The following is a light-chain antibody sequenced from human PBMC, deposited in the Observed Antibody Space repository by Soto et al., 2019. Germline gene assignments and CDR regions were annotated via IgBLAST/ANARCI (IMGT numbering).Light chain of an antibody. Sequence: EIVLTQSPGTLSLWLGERGTLSCRASQSVSNNSLAWYQQKPGQAPRLLIYGASNRATGIPDRFSGSGSETDFTLTISKLEPEDFAVYYCQQYGSSGTFGQGTKVDIK. CDR3: QQYGSSGT. CDR1: QSVSNNS. J-gene: IGKJ1*01. V-gene: IGKV3-20*01. CDR2: GAS.